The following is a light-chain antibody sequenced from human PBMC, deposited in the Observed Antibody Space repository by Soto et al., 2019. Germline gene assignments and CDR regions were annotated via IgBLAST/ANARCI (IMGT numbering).Light chain of an antibody. CDR1: QIISPW. Sequence: DIQMTHATPTLSPSVGDTVTNTCRASQIISPWLAWYQQEPGKAPRLLIYKTSRLASGVPVRFSGSEYGTEFTLTIRSLQPDDSATYYCQQYDKFWTFGRGAKVDIK. V-gene: IGKV1-5*03. J-gene: IGKJ1*01. CDR3: QQYDKFWT. CDR2: KTS.